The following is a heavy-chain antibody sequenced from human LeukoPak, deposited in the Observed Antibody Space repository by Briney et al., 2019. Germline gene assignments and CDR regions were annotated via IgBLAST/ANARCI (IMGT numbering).Heavy chain of an antibody. D-gene: IGHD2-15*01. CDR2: ISYDGSNK. CDR3: AKDPYCSGGSCYVGWFDY. CDR1: GFTFSSYG. Sequence: GRSLRLSCAASGFTFSSYGMHWDRQAPGKGLEWVAVISYDGSNKYYADSVKGRFTISRDNSKNTLYLQMNSLRAEDTAVYYCAKDPYCSGGSCYVGWFDYWGQGTLVTVSS. J-gene: IGHJ4*02. V-gene: IGHV3-30*18.